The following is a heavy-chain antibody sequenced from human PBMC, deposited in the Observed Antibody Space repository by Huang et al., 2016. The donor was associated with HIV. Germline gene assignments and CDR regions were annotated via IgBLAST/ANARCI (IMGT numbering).Heavy chain of an antibody. J-gene: IGHJ4*02. Sequence: QVQLVESGGGVVQPGRYLRISCAASGFTFSSYGMHWVRQAPGKGLEWVAVISYDAKTKYYADSVKGRFSISRDNSKTTVYLQLNSLRLEDTAVYYCAKGGSAAAVLDFWGQGTLVTVSS. CDR3: AKGGSAAAVLDF. V-gene: IGHV3-30*18. D-gene: IGHD6-13*01. CDR1: GFTFSSYG. CDR2: ISYDAKTK.